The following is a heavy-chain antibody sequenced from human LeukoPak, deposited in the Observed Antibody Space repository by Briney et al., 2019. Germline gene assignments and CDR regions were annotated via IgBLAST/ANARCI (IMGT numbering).Heavy chain of an antibody. D-gene: IGHD4/OR15-4a*01. Sequence: PSETLSLTCTVSGYSISTGYYWGWIRQPPGKGLEWIGSIYYSGSTYYNASLQSRVTISVDTSKNQFSLQLSSVTAADTAVYYCARDFNYGAFDYWGQGTQGTVSA. CDR1: GYSISTGYY. CDR3: ARDFNYGAFDY. J-gene: IGHJ4*02. CDR2: IYYSGST. V-gene: IGHV4-38-2*02.